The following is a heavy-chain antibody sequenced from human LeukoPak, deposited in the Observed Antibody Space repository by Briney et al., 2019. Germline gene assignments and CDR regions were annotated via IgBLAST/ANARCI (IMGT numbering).Heavy chain of an antibody. D-gene: IGHD3-10*01. V-gene: IGHV3-48*02. J-gene: IGHJ4*02. CDR1: GFTLSNYN. Sequence: GGSLRLSCAASGFTLSNYNMNWVRQAPGKGLVWVSHISSSSRTIYYAVSVKGRFTVTRDNAKNSLYLQMNSLRDEDTAVYYCAREDGSGTPDFDYWGQGTLVSVSS. CDR2: ISSSSRTI. CDR3: AREDGSGTPDFDY.